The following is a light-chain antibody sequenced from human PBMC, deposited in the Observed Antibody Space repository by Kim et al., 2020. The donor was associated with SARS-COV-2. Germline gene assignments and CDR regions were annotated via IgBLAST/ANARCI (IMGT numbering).Light chain of an antibody. V-gene: IGKV1-13*02. Sequence: ANQLTQSPSSLSASVGDRVTNTCPSSQGINSALGWYQQKPGKVPKLLIYDASTMESGVPSRFSGSGSGTDFTLTISSLQPEDFATYYWQHFNSIPAFGQGTRLEIK. J-gene: IGKJ5*01. CDR1: QGINSA. CDR3: QHFNSIPA. CDR2: DAS.